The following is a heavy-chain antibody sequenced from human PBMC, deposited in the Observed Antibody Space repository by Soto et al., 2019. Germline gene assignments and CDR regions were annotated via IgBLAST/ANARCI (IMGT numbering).Heavy chain of an antibody. Sequence: EVQLVESGGGLVQPGRSLRLSCAASGFTFDDYAMHWVRQAPGKGLEWVSGISWNSGSIGYADSVKGRFTISRDNAKNSLYLQMNSLRAEDTALYYCAKDRAKNYYYYYMDVWGKGTTVTVSS. CDR2: ISWNSGSI. CDR1: GFTFDDYA. D-gene: IGHD5-12*01. CDR3: AKDRAKNYYYYYMDV. V-gene: IGHV3-9*01. J-gene: IGHJ6*03.